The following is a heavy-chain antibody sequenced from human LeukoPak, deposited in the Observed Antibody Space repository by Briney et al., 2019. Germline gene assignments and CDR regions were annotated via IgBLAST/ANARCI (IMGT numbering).Heavy chain of an antibody. CDR3: ARDLYDFWSGYSVSDY. J-gene: IGHJ4*02. CDR2: IKQDGSEK. CDR1: GFTFRSYW. Sequence: GGSLRLSXAASGFTFRSYWMSWVRQAPGKGLEWVANIKQDGSEKYYVDSVKGRFTISRDNAKNSLYLQMNSLRAEDTAVYYCARDLYDFWSGYSVSDYWGQGTLVTVSS. D-gene: IGHD3-3*01. V-gene: IGHV3-7*01.